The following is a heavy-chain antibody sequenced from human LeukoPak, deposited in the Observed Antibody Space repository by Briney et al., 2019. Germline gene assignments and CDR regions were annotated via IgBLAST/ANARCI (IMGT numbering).Heavy chain of an antibody. CDR2: VYNSGRST. D-gene: IGHD3-9*01. CDR3: ARGYDLLTGRPQWGLDY. V-gene: IGHV4-59*01. Sequence: PSETLSLTCTVSGGSISNYYWSWLRQPPGKGLEWIGYVYNSGRSTNYNPSLNSRVTISVDTSKNQFSLKLSSVTAADTAVYYCARGYDLLTGRPQWGLDYWGQGTQVIVSS. J-gene: IGHJ4*02. CDR1: GGSISNYY.